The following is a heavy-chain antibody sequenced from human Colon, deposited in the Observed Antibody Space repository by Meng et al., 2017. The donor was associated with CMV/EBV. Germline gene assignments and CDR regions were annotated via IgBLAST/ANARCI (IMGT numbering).Heavy chain of an antibody. CDR3: ARCSSTSYDFFGVDV. J-gene: IGHJ6*02. Sequence: GESLKISCAASGFTFTNYWMHWVRRVPGKGLVWVSHINSDGSSTTYADSVKGRFTISRDNGKNTVFLQMNSLTAEDAAVYYCARCSSTSYDFFGVDVWGQGTTVTV. V-gene: IGHV3-74*03. D-gene: IGHD2-2*01. CDR1: GFTFTNYW. CDR2: INSDGSST.